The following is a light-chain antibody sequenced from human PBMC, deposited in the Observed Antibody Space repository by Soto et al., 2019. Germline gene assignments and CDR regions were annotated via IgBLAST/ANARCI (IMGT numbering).Light chain of an antibody. V-gene: IGKV1-5*03. J-gene: IGKJ1*01. Sequence: DLQMTPSPSTLSASVVDRVTITCRASQSISSWLAWYQQKPGKAPKLLIYKASSLESGVPSRFSGSGSGTEFTLTISSLQPDDFATYYCQQYNSYSRTFGQGTKVDIK. CDR3: QQYNSYSRT. CDR1: QSISSW. CDR2: KAS.